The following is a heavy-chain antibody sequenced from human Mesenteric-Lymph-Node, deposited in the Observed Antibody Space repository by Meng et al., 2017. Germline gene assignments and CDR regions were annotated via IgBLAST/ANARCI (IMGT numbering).Heavy chain of an antibody. Sequence: SETLSLTCAVSGGSISSSNWWSWVRQPPGKGLEWIGEIYHSGSTNYNPSLKSRVTISVDKSKNQFSLKLSSVTAEDTAVYYCASRYSYYAFDIWGQGTMVTVSS. V-gene: IGHV4-4*02. D-gene: IGHD5-18*01. CDR3: ASRYSYYAFDI. CDR1: GGSISSSNW. J-gene: IGHJ3*02. CDR2: IYHSGST.